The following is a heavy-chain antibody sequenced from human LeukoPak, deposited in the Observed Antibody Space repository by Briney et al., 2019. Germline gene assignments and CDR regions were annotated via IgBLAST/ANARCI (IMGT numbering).Heavy chain of an antibody. Sequence: ASVKVSCKASGYTFTSYAMNWVRQAPGQGLEWMGWINTNTGNPTYAQGFTGRFVFSLDTSVSTAYLQISSLKAEDTAVYYYAREYGDYPHYYFDYWGQGTLVTVSS. CDR1: GYTFTSYA. V-gene: IGHV7-4-1*02. CDR3: AREYGDYPHYYFDY. D-gene: IGHD4-17*01. J-gene: IGHJ4*02. CDR2: INTNTGNP.